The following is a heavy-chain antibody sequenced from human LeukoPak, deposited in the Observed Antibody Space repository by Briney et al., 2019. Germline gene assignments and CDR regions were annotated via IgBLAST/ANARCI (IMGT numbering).Heavy chain of an antibody. V-gene: IGHV1-2*02. CDR2: INPNSGGT. J-gene: IGHJ3*02. CDR1: GYTFTGYY. Sequence: GASVKVSCEASGYTFTGYYMHWVRQAPGQGLEWMGWINPNSGGTNYAQKFQGRVTMTRDTSISTAYMELSRLRSDDTAVYYCARGDSSGWHAFDIWGQGTMVTVSS. D-gene: IGHD6-19*01. CDR3: ARGDSSGWHAFDI.